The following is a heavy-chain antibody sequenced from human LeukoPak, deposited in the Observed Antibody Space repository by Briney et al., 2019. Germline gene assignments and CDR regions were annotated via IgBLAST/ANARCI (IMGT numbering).Heavy chain of an antibody. CDR2: VFYSGST. V-gene: IGHV4-59*01. J-gene: IGHJ4*02. CDR3: ARGTRRYYDGSGYYYGEFDY. D-gene: IGHD3-22*01. Sequence: SETLSLTCTVSDDSIKNYFWTWIRQSPGKGLEWIGYVFYSGSTSYNPSLRSRHTMSVDTSKSQFSLNLKSVTAADTAVYYCARGTRRYYDGSGYYYGEFDYWGQGILVTVSS. CDR1: DDSIKNYF.